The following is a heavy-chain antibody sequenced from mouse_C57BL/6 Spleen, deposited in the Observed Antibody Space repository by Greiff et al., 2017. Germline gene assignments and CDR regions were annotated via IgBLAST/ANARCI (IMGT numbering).Heavy chain of an antibody. D-gene: IGHD1-1*01. CDR3: TTPYYGSPYFDY. J-gene: IGHJ2*01. V-gene: IGHV14-4*01. CDR2: IDPENGDT. Sequence: VQLQQPGAELVRPGASVKLSCTASGFNIKDDYMHWVKQRPEQGLEWIGWIDPENGDTEYASQFQGKATITADTSSNTAYLQLSSLTSEDTAGYYCTTPYYGSPYFDYGGGGTTLTVSS. CDR1: GFNIKDDY.